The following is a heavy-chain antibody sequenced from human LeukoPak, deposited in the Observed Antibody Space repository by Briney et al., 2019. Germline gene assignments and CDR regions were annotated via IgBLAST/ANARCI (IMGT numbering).Heavy chain of an antibody. V-gene: IGHV3-30*18. CDR1: GFTFSSYG. J-gene: IGHJ4*02. CDR2: ISYDGSNK. CDR3: AKDRVPVVIVSGPFDY. Sequence: PGGSLRLSCAASGFTFSSYGMHWVRQAPGKGLEWVAVISYDGSNKYYADSVKGRFTISRDNSKNTLYLQMNSLRAEDTAVYYCAKDRVPVVIVSGPFDYWGQGTLVTVSS. D-gene: IGHD3-22*01.